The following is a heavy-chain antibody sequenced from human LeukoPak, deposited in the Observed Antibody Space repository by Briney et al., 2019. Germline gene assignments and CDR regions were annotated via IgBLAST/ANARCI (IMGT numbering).Heavy chain of an antibody. CDR2: ISERGDGT. D-gene: IGHD5-18*01. Sequence: PGGSLRLSCAASGVAFSNYAMSWVRQAPGKGLEWVAAISERGDGTYYAGSMKGRFTISRDNAKNMVYLQINSLRAEDTAMYYCAKDIAQGYTFGSIEQDYWGQGTLATVSS. J-gene: IGHJ4*02. CDR1: GVAFSNYA. V-gene: IGHV3-23*01. CDR3: AKDIAQGYTFGSIEQDY.